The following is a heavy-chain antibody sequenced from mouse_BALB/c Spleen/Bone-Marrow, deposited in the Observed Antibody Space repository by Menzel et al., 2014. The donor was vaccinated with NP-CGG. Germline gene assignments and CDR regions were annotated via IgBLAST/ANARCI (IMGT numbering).Heavy chain of an antibody. J-gene: IGHJ3*01. Sequence: QVQLQQSGAELARPGASVKLSCKASGYTFTDYYINWVRRRTGQGLEWIGEIYPGNGNTCYNEKFKGKATLTADKSSSTAYMQLSSLTSEDSAAYFCARGGYYRYDGFAYWGQGTLVTVSA. CDR2: IYPGNGNT. CDR1: GYTFTDYY. D-gene: IGHD2-14*01. V-gene: IGHV1-77*01. CDR3: ARGGYYRYDGFAY.